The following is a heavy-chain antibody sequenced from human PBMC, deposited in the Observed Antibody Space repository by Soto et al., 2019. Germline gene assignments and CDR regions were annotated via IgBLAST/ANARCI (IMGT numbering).Heavy chain of an antibody. J-gene: IGHJ4*02. Sequence: QVQLVESGGGVVQPGRSLRLSCAASGFTFSSYGMHWVRQAPGKGLEWVAVISYDGSNKYYADSVKGRFTISGDNSKNTLYLQMNSLRAEDTAVYYCAKVAGYYDSPPPIDYWGQGTLVTVSS. CDR2: ISYDGSNK. CDR1: GFTFSSYG. CDR3: AKVAGYYDSPPPIDY. V-gene: IGHV3-30*18. D-gene: IGHD3-3*01.